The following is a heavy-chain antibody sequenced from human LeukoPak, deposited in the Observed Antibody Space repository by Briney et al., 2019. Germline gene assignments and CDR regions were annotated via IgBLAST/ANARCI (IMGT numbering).Heavy chain of an antibody. D-gene: IGHD5-18*01. CDR3: ARVQDTAMVPAFDI. J-gene: IGHJ3*02. Sequence: ASVKVSCKASGYTFTSYAMNWVRQAPGQGLEWMGWINTNTGNPTYAQGFTGRFVFSLDTSVSTAYLQISSLKAEDTAVYYCARVQDTAMVPAFDIWGQGTMVTVSS. V-gene: IGHV7-4-1*02. CDR2: INTNTGNP. CDR1: GYTFTSYA.